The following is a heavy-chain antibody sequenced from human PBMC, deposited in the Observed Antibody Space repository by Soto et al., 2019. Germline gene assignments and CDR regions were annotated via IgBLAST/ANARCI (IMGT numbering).Heavy chain of an antibody. CDR2: ISYDGSNK. CDR1: GFTFSSYA. CDR3: ARENDDAFDI. V-gene: IGHV3-30-3*01. Sequence: QVQLVESGGGVVQPGRSLRLSCAASGFTFSSYAMHWVRQAPSKGLEWVAVISYDGSNKYYADSVKGRFTISRDNSKNTLYLQMNSLRAEDTAVYYCARENDDAFDIWGQGTMVTVSS. J-gene: IGHJ3*02. D-gene: IGHD1-1*01.